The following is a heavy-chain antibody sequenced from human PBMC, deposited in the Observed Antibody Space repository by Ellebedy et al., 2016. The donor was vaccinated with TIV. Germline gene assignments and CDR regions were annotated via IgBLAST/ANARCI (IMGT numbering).Heavy chain of an antibody. J-gene: IGHJ4*02. CDR2: IYPGDSETIT. V-gene: IGHV5-51*01. D-gene: IGHD1-1*01. Sequence: GESLKISCKASGYSFPTYWIGWVRQMPGIGLQWMGIIYPGDSETITRYSPSFQGHVTISVDNSINTAYLQWSSLKASATAMYYCARQGERPVDFWGQGTLVTVSS. CDR1: GYSFPTYW. CDR3: ARQGERPVDF.